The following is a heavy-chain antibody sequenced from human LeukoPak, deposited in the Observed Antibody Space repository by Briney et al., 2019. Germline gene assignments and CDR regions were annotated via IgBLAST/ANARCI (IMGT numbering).Heavy chain of an antibody. CDR3: AKWGDYDVLTGYYVSDF. Sequence: PGASLRLSCAASGFIFSNYAMYLVRQAPGKGLEWVSAISGRSDNTYYADSVKGRFTLSRDSSKNTLYLQMNSLRADDTAVYYCAKWGDYDVLTGYYVSDFWGQGTLVTVSS. CDR1: GFIFSNYA. J-gene: IGHJ4*02. V-gene: IGHV3-23*01. CDR2: ISGRSDNT. D-gene: IGHD3-9*01.